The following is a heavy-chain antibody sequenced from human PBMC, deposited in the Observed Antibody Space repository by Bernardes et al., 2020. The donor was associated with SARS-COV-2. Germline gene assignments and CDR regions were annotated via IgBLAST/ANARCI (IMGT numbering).Heavy chain of an antibody. D-gene: IGHD6-6*01. CDR1: GGSIRSYY. Sequence: SETLSLTCTVSGGSIRSYYWSWIRQPPGKGLEWIGYIYYSGSTNYNPSLKSRVTISVDTSKNQFSLKLSSVTAADTAVYYCARGREYSSSAGFDYWGQGTLVTASS. CDR2: IYYSGST. J-gene: IGHJ4*02. CDR3: ARGREYSSSAGFDY. V-gene: IGHV4-59*01.